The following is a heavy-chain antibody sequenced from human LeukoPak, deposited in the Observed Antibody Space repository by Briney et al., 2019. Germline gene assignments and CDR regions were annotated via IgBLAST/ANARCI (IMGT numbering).Heavy chain of an antibody. CDR1: GYTFTSYD. CDR3: ARVRGPYGSGSYSY. Sequence: ASVKVSCKASGYTFTSYDINWVRQATGQGLEWMGWMNPNSGNTGYAQKFQGRVTMTRNTSISTAYMELSSLRSEDTAVFYCARVRGPYGSGSYSYWGQGTLVTVSS. J-gene: IGHJ4*02. D-gene: IGHD3-10*01. CDR2: MNPNSGNT. V-gene: IGHV1-8*01.